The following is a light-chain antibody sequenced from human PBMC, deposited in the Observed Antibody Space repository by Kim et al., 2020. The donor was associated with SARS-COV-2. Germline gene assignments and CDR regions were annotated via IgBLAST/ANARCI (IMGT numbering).Light chain of an antibody. Sequence: SYELTQPPSVSVSPGQTARITCGGNNIGSKSVHWYQQKPGQAPVLVIYYDSDRPSGIPERFSGSNSGNTATLTISGAEAGDEADYFCQVWDSSSNQEVFGGGTQLTVL. CDR1: NIGSKS. V-gene: IGLV3-21*04. CDR2: YDS. CDR3: QVWDSSSNQEV. J-gene: IGLJ3*02.